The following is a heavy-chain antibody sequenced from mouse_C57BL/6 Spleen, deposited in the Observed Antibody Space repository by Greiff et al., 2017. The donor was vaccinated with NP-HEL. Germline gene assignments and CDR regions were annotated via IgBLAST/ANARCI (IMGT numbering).Heavy chain of an antibody. CDR3: TTGRSRFAY. Sequence: VQLQQSGAELVRPGASVKLSCTASGFNIKDDYMHWVKQRPEQGLEWIGWIDPENGDTEYASKFQGKATITADTSSNTAYLQLSSLTSEDTAVYYCTTGRSRFAYWGQGTLVTVSA. CDR1: GFNIKDDY. V-gene: IGHV14-4*01. J-gene: IGHJ3*01. CDR2: IDPENGDT. D-gene: IGHD3-3*01.